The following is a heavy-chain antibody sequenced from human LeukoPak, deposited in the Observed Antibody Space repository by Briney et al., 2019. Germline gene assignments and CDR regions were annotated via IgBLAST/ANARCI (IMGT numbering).Heavy chain of an antibody. CDR1: GGSISSYY. J-gene: IGHJ4*02. V-gene: IGHV4-59*01. Sequence: MASETLSLTCTVSGGSISSYYWSWIRQPPGKGLEWIGYIYYSGSTNYNPSLKSRVTISVDTSKNQFSLKLSSVTAADTAVYYCARSYYFDYWGQGTLVTVSS. CDR3: ARSYYFDY. CDR2: IYYSGST.